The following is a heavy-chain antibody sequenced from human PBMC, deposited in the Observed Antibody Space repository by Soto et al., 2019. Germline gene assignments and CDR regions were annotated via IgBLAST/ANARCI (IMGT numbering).Heavy chain of an antibody. CDR3: ARSQMERRRYGMDV. Sequence: QAQLVESGGGVVQPGRSLRLSCAASGFTFSTYAMHWVRQAPGKGLKWVAVMSYDGSNKYYADSVKGRFTISRDNSKNTLYLQMNSLRLEDTAVYYCARSQMERRRYGMDVWGQGTTVTVSS. CDR2: MSYDGSNK. CDR1: GFTFSTYA. D-gene: IGHD1-1*01. J-gene: IGHJ6*02. V-gene: IGHV3-30-3*01.